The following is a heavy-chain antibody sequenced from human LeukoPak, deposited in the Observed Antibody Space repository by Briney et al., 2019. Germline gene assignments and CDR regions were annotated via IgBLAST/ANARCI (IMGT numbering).Heavy chain of an antibody. CDR2: ISNSDDNT. V-gene: IGHV3-23*01. D-gene: IGHD2-8*01. CDR1: GFTFSSYA. CDR3: ARALIGYYFDY. Sequence: GGSLRLSCAVSGFTFSSYAMSWVRQAPGKGLEWVSTISNSDDNTYYADSVKGRFTISRDSSKNTLYLQMNSLTAEDTAIYYCARALIGYYFDYWGQGTLVTVSS. J-gene: IGHJ4*02.